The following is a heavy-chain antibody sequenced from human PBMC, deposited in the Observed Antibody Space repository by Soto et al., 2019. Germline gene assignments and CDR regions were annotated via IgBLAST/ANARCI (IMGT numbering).Heavy chain of an antibody. Sequence: QVQLVQSGAEVKKPGASVKVSCKASGYTFTSYGISWVRQAPGQGREWMGWISTYNGNTNNAQKLQGRVTMTTDTSTNTAYMELRSRGSDDTAVYYCATAYYYGSGHWYWGQGPLVTLAS. CDR3: ATAYYYGSGHWY. D-gene: IGHD3-10*01. J-gene: IGHJ4*02. V-gene: IGHV1-18*01. CDR2: ISTYNGNT. CDR1: GYTFTSYG.